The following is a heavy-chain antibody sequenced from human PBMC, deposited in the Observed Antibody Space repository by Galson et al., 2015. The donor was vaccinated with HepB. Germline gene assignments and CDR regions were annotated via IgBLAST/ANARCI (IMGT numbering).Heavy chain of an antibody. CDR2: ISSSSSYI. V-gene: IGHV3-21*01. CDR1: GFTFSSYS. J-gene: IGHJ4*02. D-gene: IGHD2-15*01. Sequence: SLRLSCAASGFTFSSYSMDWVRQAPGKGLEWVSSISSSSSYIYYADSVKGRFTISRDNAKNSLYLQMNSLRAEDTAVYYCARDPPYFCSGGSCYSDYWGQGTLVTVSS. CDR3: ARDPPYFCSGGSCYSDY.